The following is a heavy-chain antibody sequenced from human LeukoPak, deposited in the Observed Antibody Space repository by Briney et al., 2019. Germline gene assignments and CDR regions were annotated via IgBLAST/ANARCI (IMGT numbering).Heavy chain of an antibody. J-gene: IGHJ4*02. V-gene: IGHV3-23*01. CDR3: AKFGQSLGY. Sequence: GGSLRLSCAASGFPFSSYVMRWVRQAPGRGLEWVSAISGSGGSTYYADSVKGRFTISRDNSKNTLYLQMNSLRAEDTAVYYCAKFGQSLGYWGQGTLVTVSS. CDR2: ISGSGGST. D-gene: IGHD3-16*01. CDR1: GFPFSSYV.